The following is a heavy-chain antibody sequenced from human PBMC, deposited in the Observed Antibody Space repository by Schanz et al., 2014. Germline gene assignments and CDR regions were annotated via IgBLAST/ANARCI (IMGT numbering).Heavy chain of an antibody. J-gene: IGHJ4*02. CDR1: EFTFSSYK. Sequence: EVQLVESGGGLVKPGGSLRLSCEASEFTFSSYKMNWVRQAPGKGLEWVSSISSSGSYIHYADSVKGRFTISRDNAKNTLYLQMNSLRTEDTAVHYCASPSGYSDYGTYFDYWGQGTLXTVSS. CDR2: ISSSGSYI. V-gene: IGHV3-21*01. D-gene: IGHD5-12*01. CDR3: ASPSGYSDYGTYFDY.